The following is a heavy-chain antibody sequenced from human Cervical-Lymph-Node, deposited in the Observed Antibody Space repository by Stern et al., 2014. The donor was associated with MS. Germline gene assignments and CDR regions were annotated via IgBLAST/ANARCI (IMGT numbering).Heavy chain of an antibody. J-gene: IGHJ4*02. V-gene: IGHV3-30-3*01. CDR3: ARGGRGVGLEY. CDR2: VSYDGTQR. Sequence: VHLVASGGGVVQPGRSLSLSCVASRFPFSTYAMHWVRQAPGKGLEWVAFVSYDGTQRNSTDSVKARFTISRDNSKNTLYLHMNSLRDEDTAVYFCARGGRGVGLEYWGQGALVTVSS. D-gene: IGHD3-10*01. CDR1: RFPFSTYA.